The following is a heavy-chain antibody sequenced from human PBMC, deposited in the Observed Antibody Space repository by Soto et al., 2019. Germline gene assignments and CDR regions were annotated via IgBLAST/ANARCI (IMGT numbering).Heavy chain of an antibody. V-gene: IGHV3-30*18. CDR1: GFTFSSYG. D-gene: IGHD6-19*01. CDR2: ISYDGSNK. CDR3: AKDIGAGAGLGGGGNDY. J-gene: IGHJ4*02. Sequence: QVQLVESGGGVVQPGRSLRLSCAASGFTFSSYGMHWVRQAPGKGLEWVAVISYDGSNKYYADSVKGRFTISRDNSKNPLYLQMKSLRAEDRAVYYWAKDIGAGAGLGGGGNDYWGQGTLVTVSS.